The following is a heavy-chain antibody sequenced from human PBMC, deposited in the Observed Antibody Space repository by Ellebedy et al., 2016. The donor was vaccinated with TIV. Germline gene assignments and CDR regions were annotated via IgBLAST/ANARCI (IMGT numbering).Heavy chain of an antibody. CDR2: THYSGST. CDR1: GGSITSYY. J-gene: IGHJ6*02. Sequence: MPSETLSLTCTVSGGSITSYYWDWIRQPPGKGLEWIGYTHYSGSTYYNPSLKSRVTISLDTSRNQFSLRLTSVTAADTAVYFCAGKIAGYYYGLDVWGQGTTVTVSS. V-gene: IGHV4-59*08. CDR3: AGKIAGYYYGLDV.